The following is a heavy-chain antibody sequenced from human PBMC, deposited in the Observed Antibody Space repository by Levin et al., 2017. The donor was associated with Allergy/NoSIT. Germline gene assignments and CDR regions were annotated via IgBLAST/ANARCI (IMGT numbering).Heavy chain of an antibody. J-gene: IGHJ4*02. CDR2: IDWDDDK. D-gene: IGHD3-10*01. V-gene: IGHV2-70*11. CDR3: ARATNHYYGRGFDY. CDR1: GFSLTTSGMC. Sequence: QTLSLTCTFPGFSLTTSGMCVSWIRQPPGNALEWLARIDWDDDKYYSTSLKTRLTIPRDTPKNQVVLTMTSMDPVDTATYYCARATNHYYGRGFDYWGQGTPVTVSS.